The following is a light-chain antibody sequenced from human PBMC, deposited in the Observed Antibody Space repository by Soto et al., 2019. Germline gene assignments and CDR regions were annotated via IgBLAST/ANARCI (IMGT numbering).Light chain of an antibody. Sequence: IVLTQSPGTLSLSPGERATLSCRASQSFSTSYLAWYQQKPGQAPRLLIFAASSRASGIPDRFSGSGSGTDFTLTIDRLEPEDFAVYYCQQYSTSPLTFGGGTTVEI. CDR3: QQYSTSPLT. J-gene: IGKJ4*01. V-gene: IGKV3-20*01. CDR1: QSFSTSY. CDR2: AAS.